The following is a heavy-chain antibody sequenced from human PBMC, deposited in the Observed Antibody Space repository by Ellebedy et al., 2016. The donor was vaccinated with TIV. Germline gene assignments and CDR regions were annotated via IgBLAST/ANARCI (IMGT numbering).Heavy chain of an antibody. V-gene: IGHV3-7*01. Sequence: GESLKISCAASRFSFSSYWMSWVRQPPGKGLEWVANINQDGSDKFYVDSVKGRFTISRDNAKNSLYLQMNSLRAEDTSVYYCATDGSYGDYRSPAHAFEIWGQGTMLIVSS. CDR3: ATDGSYGDYRSPAHAFEI. D-gene: IGHD4-17*01. CDR1: RFSFSSYW. J-gene: IGHJ3*02. CDR2: INQDGSDK.